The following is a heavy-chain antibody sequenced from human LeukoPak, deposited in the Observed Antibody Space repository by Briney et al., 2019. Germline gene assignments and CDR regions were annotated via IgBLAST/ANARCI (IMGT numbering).Heavy chain of an antibody. CDR3: AKDFRVTTWEYFDY. J-gene: IGHJ4*02. V-gene: IGHV3-23*01. Sequence: GGSLRLSCAASGFTFSSYAMHWVRQAPGKGLEWVSTITGSGGSTYYADSVKGRFTISRDNSKNTLYLQMNSLRAEDTAVYYCAKDFRVTTWEYFDYWGQGTLVTVSS. D-gene: IGHD4-17*01. CDR2: ITGSGGST. CDR1: GFTFSSYA.